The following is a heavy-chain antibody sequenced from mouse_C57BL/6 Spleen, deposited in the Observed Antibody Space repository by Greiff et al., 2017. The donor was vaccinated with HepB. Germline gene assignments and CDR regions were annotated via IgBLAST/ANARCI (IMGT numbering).Heavy chain of an antibody. Sequence: DVMLVESGGGLVKPGGSLKLSCAASGFTFSSYAMSWVRQTPEKRLEWVATISDGGSYTYYPDNVKGRFTISRDNAKNNLYLQMSHLKSEDTAMYYCARAVWLLRYFDVWGTGTTVTVSS. CDR2: ISDGGSYT. V-gene: IGHV5-4*03. J-gene: IGHJ1*03. CDR3: ARAVWLLRYFDV. D-gene: IGHD2-3*01. CDR1: GFTFSSYA.